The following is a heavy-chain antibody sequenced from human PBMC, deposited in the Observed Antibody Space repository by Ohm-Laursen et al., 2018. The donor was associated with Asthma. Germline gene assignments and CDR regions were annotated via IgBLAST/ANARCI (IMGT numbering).Heavy chain of an antibody. CDR2: IIPIFGTV. V-gene: IGHV1-69*01. CDR1: GGTFRSFV. D-gene: IGHD4-11*01. Sequence: ASSVKVSCKTSGGTFRSFVISWVRQAPGQGLEWMGGIIPIFGTVNYAQKFQGRVTVTADESTSTAYMELSSLRSEDTAVYYCAAVSKTTVTPGDYYYGMDVWGQGTTVTVSS. CDR3: AAVSKTTVTPGDYYYGMDV. J-gene: IGHJ6*02.